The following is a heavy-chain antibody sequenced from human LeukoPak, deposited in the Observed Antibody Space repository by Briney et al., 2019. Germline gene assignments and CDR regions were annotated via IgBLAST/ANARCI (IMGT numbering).Heavy chain of an antibody. D-gene: IGHD2-2*02. CDR2: INPSGGST. CDR1: GYTFTSYY. J-gene: IGHJ4*02. Sequence: ASVRVSCKASGYTFTSYYMHWVRQAPGQGLEWMGIINPSGGSTSYAQKFQGRVTMTRDMSTSTVYMELSSLRSEDTAVYYCARVSRSSTSCYTLDYWGQGTLVTVSS. V-gene: IGHV1-46*01. CDR3: ARVSRSSTSCYTLDY.